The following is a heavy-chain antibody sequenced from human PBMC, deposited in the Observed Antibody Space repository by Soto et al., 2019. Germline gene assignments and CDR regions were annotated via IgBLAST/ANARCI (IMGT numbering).Heavy chain of an antibody. CDR3: ARGRIAAHPSYYYYGMDV. CDR2: INHSGST. V-gene: IGHV4-34*01. CDR1: GGSFSGCY. J-gene: IGHJ6*02. Sequence: KPSETLSLTCAVYGGSFSGCYWSWIRQPPGKGLEWIGEINHSGSTNYNPSLKSRVTISVDTSKNQFSLKLSSVTAADTAVYYCARGRIAAHPSYYYYGMDVWGQGTTVTVSS. D-gene: IGHD6-6*01.